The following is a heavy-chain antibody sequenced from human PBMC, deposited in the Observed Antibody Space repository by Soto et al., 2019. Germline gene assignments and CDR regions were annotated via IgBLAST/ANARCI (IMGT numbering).Heavy chain of an antibody. D-gene: IGHD3-10*01. V-gene: IGHV3-23*01. Sequence: EVQLLESGGGLVQPGGSLRLSCAASGFTFSSYAMSWVRQAPGKGLEWVSAISGSGGSTYYADSVKGRFTISRDNSKNTLYLQMNSLRAGDTAVYYCEKVLGGNYGSGSYEWGQGTLVTVSS. J-gene: IGHJ4*02. CDR2: ISGSGGST. CDR1: GFTFSSYA. CDR3: EKVLGGNYGSGSYE.